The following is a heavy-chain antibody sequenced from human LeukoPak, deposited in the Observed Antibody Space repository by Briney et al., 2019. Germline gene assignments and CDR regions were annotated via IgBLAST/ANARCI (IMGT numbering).Heavy chain of an antibody. J-gene: IGHJ4*02. D-gene: IGHD6-19*01. V-gene: IGHV4-39*01. CDR2: IYYSGST. CDR1: GGSISGSSYY. Sequence: SETLSLTCTVSGGSISGSSYYWGWIRQPPGKGLEWIGSIYYSGSTYYNPSLKSRVTISVDTSKNQFSLKLSSVTAADTAVYYCARHSTLIYSSGWYVVDYWGQGTLVTVSS. CDR3: ARHSTLIYSSGWYVVDY.